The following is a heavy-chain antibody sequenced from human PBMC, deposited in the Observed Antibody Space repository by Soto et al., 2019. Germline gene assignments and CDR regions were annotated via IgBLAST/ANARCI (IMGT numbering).Heavy chain of an antibody. Sequence: PGGSLRLSCAASGFTFSTYNMNWVRQAPGKGLEWVSSISSSSSYIYYADSVKGRFTISADRSITTAYLQWSGLKAPDTAMYYCATTDGLSWYGGIYYNAMDGWGQGTTFTVSS. J-gene: IGHJ6*02. CDR3: ATTDGLSWYGGIYYNAMDG. CDR2: ISSSSSYI. CDR1: GFTFSTYN. V-gene: IGHV3-21*04. D-gene: IGHD2-15*01.